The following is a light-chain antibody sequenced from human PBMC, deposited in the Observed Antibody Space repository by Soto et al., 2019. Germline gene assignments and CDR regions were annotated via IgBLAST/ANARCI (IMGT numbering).Light chain of an antibody. V-gene: IGKV3-20*01. CDR3: HQYGSSPPYT. J-gene: IGKJ2*01. Sequence: EIVLTQSPGTLSLSPGERATLSCRASHSVSSSYLAWYQQKPGQAPRLLIYGAFNRATGIPDRFSGSGSGTDFTLTISILEPEAISVYYCHQYGSSPPYTFGQGTKLEMK. CDR2: GAF. CDR1: HSVSSSY.